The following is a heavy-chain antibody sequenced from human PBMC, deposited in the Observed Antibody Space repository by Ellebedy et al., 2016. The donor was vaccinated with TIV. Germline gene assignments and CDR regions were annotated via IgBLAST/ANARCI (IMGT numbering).Heavy chain of an antibody. CDR1: GFTFSTYW. CDR3: AREVWYPAS. CDR2: INTDGSST. D-gene: IGHD6-13*01. V-gene: IGHV3-74*01. J-gene: IGHJ4*02. Sequence: GESLKISCAASGFTFSTYWMHWVRQAPGKGLMWVSRINTDGSSTGYADSVKGRFTISRDNAKNTLYLQMNGLRAEDTAVYYCAREVWYPASWGQGTLVTVS.